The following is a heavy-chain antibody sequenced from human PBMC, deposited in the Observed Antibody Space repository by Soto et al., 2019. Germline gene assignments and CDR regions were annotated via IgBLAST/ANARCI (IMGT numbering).Heavy chain of an antibody. CDR2: ISYDGSNK. CDR3: ARGDGYNYLPSFDY. Sequence: GGSLRLSCAASGFTFSSYAMHWVRQAPGKGLEWVAVISYDGSNKYYADSVKGRFTISRDNSKNTLYLQMNSLRAEDTAVYYCARGDGYNYLPSFDYWGQGTLVTVSS. V-gene: IGHV3-30-3*01. CDR1: GFTFSSYA. J-gene: IGHJ4*02. D-gene: IGHD5-12*01.